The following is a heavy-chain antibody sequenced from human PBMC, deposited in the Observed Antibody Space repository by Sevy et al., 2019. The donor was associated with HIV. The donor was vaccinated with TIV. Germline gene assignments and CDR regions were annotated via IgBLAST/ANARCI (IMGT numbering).Heavy chain of an antibody. CDR2: ISGSGGST. V-gene: IGHV3-23*01. Sequence: GGSLRLSCAASGFTFSSYAMSWVRQAPGKGLEWVSAISGSGGSTYYADSVKGRFTISRDNSKNTLYLQMNSLRAEDTAVYHCAKPRRSGSSPPYFDYWGQGTLVTVSS. D-gene: IGHD1-26*01. J-gene: IGHJ4*02. CDR1: GFTFSSYA. CDR3: AKPRRSGSSPPYFDY.